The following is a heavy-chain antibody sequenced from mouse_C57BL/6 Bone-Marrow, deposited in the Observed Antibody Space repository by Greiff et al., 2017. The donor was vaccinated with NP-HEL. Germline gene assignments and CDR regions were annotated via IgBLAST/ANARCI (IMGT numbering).Heavy chain of an antibody. CDR2: ISSGGSYT. D-gene: IGHD2-3*01. CDR1: GFTFSSYG. V-gene: IGHV5-6*01. J-gene: IGHJ4*01. CDR3: ARHDGYYAMDY. Sequence: EVNVVESGGDLVKPGGSLKLSCAASGFTFSSYGMSWVRQTPDKRLEWVATISSGGSYTYYPDSLKGRFTISRDNATNTLYLQMSSLKSEDTAMYYCARHDGYYAMDYGGQGTAVTVSS.